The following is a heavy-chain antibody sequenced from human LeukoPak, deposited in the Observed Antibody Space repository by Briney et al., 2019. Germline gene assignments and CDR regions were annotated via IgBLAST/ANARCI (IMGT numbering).Heavy chain of an antibody. V-gene: IGHV3-30*18. CDR3: AKLDY. Sequence: QPGGSLRLSCAASGFTFSSYGMHWVRRAPGKGLEWVAVISYDGSNKYYADSVKGRFTISRDNSKNTLYLQMNSLRAEDTAVYYCAKLDYWGQGTLVTVSS. CDR1: GFTFSSYG. J-gene: IGHJ4*02. CDR2: ISYDGSNK.